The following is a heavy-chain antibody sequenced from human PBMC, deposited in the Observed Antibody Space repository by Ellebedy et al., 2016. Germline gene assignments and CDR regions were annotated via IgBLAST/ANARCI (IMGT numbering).Heavy chain of an antibody. Sequence: GESLKISXAASGFTFSSYAMSWVRQAPGKGLEWVSAISGSGGSTYYADSVKGRFTISRDNSKNTLYLQMNSLRAEDTAVYYCTIAAVGTIWEWFNTFDYWGQGTLVTVSS. J-gene: IGHJ4*02. V-gene: IGHV3-23*01. CDR2: ISGSGGST. CDR3: TIAAVGTIWEWFNTFDY. CDR1: GFTFSSYA. D-gene: IGHD6-13*01.